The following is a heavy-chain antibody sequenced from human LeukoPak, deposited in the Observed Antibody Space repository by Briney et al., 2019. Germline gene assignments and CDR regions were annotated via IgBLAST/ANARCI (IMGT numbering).Heavy chain of an antibody. CDR1: GASISSGLYY. Sequence: PSQTLSLTCTVSGASISSGLYYWNWIRQSAGKGLEWIGRIQTSPSRSANYNPPLKSRVTISVDTSKNQFSLNLNSVTAADTAVYYCARELHGDYFLISNFDYWGQGILVTVSS. D-gene: IGHD4-17*01. CDR3: ARELHGDYFLISNFDY. J-gene: IGHJ4*02. V-gene: IGHV4-61*02. CDR2: IQTSPSRSA.